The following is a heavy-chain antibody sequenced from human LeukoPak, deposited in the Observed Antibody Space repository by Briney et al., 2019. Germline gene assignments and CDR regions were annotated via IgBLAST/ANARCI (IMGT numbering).Heavy chain of an antibody. J-gene: IGHJ4*02. Sequence: PEGSLRLSCAASGFTFSSYEMNWVRQAPGKGLEGVSYISSSGSTIYNADSVKGRFTISRDNAKNSLYLQMNSLRAEDTTIYYCARGAPLYSRSRGLDYWGQGTLVTVSS. CDR1: GFTFSSYE. CDR2: ISSSGSTI. CDR3: ARGAPLYSRSRGLDY. D-gene: IGHD6-13*01. V-gene: IGHV3-48*03.